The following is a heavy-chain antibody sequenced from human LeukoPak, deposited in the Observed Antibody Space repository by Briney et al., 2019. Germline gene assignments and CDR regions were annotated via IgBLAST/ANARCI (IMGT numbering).Heavy chain of an antibody. V-gene: IGHV3-23*01. D-gene: IGHD1-26*01. Sequence: GGSPRLSCAASGFTFSSYAMSWVRQAPGKGLEWVSAISGSGGSTYYADSVKGRFTISRDNSKNTLYLQMNSLRAEDTAVYYCAKDNLSYGGSFHFDFWGQGTLVTVSS. CDR3: AKDNLSYGGSFHFDF. CDR2: ISGSGGST. CDR1: GFTFSSYA. J-gene: IGHJ4*02.